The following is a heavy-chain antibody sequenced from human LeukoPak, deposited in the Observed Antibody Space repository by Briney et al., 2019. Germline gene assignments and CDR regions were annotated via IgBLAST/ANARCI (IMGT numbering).Heavy chain of an antibody. V-gene: IGHV3-7*01. J-gene: IGHJ6*03. D-gene: IGHD2-2*01. CDR3: ARVLGDIVLVPATYYMDV. Sequence: GGSLRLSCAASGFTFSSYWMSWVRQAPGKGLEWVANIKQDGSEKYYVDSVKGRFTISRDNAKNSLYLQMNSLRAEDTAVYYCARVLGDIVLVPATYYMDVWGKGTTVTVSS. CDR2: IKQDGSEK. CDR1: GFTFSSYW.